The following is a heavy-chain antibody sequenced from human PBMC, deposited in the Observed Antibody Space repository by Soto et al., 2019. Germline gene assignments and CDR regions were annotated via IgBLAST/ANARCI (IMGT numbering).Heavy chain of an antibody. CDR2: IYYSGST. J-gene: IGHJ5*02. V-gene: IGHV4-30-4*01. CDR1: GGSISSGDYY. Sequence: SETLSLTCTVSGGSISSGDYYWSWIRQPPGKGLEWIGYIYYSGSTYYNPSLKSRVTISVDTSKNQFSLKLSSVTAADTAVYYCARVFTIFGVVIMTPGWFDPWGQGTLVTVSS. CDR3: ARVFTIFGVVIMTPGWFDP. D-gene: IGHD3-3*01.